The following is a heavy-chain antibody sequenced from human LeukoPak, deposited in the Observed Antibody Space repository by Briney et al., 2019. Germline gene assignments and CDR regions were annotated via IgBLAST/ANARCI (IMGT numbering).Heavy chain of an antibody. CDR2: LPPDELDI. J-gene: IGHJ4*02. CDR1: GFTVGSNY. Sequence: QTGGSLRLSCAASGFTVGSNYMSWVRQAPGMGLVWVSRLPPDELDIIYADSVKGRFTVSRDNAKNTVYLQMNNLRAEDTAVYYCARGQPGIDYWGQGTLVTVSS. V-gene: IGHV3-74*01. D-gene: IGHD1-14*01. CDR3: ARGQPGIDY.